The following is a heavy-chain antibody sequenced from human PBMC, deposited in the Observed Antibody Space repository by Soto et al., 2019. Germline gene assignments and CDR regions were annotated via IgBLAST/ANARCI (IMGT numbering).Heavy chain of an antibody. J-gene: IGHJ6*02. D-gene: IGHD6-13*01. CDR2: IWFDGNNK. CDR3: ARDNNAYSPLASDYYYGVDV. Sequence: PGGSLRLSCAASGFSFDTYVIHWVRPAPGKGLEWVALIWFDGNNKYYADSVRGRFTISRDNSKNMLFLQMNSLTADDTAVYYCARDNNAYSPLASDYYYGVDVWGQGTAVTVSS. CDR1: GFSFDTYV. V-gene: IGHV3-33*01.